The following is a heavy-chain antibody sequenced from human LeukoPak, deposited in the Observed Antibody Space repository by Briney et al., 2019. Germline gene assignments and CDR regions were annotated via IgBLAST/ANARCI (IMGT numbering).Heavy chain of an antibody. J-gene: IGHJ4*02. D-gene: IGHD2-15*01. CDR3: ARGQRYCSGGSCYHSTFDY. CDR2: INAGNGNT. Sequence: ASVKVSCKASGGTFSSYAISWVRQAPGQRLEWMGWINAGNGNTKYSQKFQGRVTITRDTSASTAYMELSSLRSEDTAVYYCARGQRYCSGGSCYHSTFDYWGQGTLVTVSS. V-gene: IGHV1-3*01. CDR1: GGTFSSYA.